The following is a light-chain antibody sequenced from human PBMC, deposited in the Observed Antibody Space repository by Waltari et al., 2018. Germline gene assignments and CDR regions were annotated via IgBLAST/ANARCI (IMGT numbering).Light chain of an antibody. V-gene: IGKV3-15*01. J-gene: IGKJ1*01. CDR2: AAS. Sequence: EILMTQSPATLSLSPGERATLSCRASQSICTHLAWYQQKLGQAPRLLLFAASTRAPGIPARVNGSGSGTDFTLTISGLQSEDFALYYRQQYDDWPPWTFGQRTKVEIK. CDR3: QQYDDWPPWT. CDR1: QSICTH.